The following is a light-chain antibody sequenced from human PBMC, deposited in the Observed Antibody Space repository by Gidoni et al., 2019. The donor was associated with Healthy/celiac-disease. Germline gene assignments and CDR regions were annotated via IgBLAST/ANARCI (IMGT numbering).Light chain of an antibody. CDR1: SSAVGGYNY. CDR3: SSYTSSSTLYV. V-gene: IGLV2-14*03. CDR2: DVS. J-gene: IGLJ1*01. Sequence: QSALPQPAPVSGSPGQSITISCTGTSSAVGGYNYVSWYQQHPGKAPKLMIYDVSNRPSGVSNRFSGSKSGNTASLTISGLQAEDEADYYCSSYTSSSTLYVFGTGTKVTVL.